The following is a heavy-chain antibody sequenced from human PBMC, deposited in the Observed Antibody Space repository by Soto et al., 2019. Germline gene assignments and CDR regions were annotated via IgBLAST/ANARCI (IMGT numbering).Heavy chain of an antibody. D-gene: IGHD6-13*01. CDR3: ASKSSSWATDAFDI. Sequence: ASVKVSCTASGYTFTSYAMHWVRQAPGQRLEWMGWINAGNGNTKYSQKFQGRVTITRDTSASTAYMELSSLRSEDTAVYYCASKSSSWATDAFDIWGQGTMVTVSS. CDR2: INAGNGNT. V-gene: IGHV1-3*01. CDR1: GYTFTSYA. J-gene: IGHJ3*02.